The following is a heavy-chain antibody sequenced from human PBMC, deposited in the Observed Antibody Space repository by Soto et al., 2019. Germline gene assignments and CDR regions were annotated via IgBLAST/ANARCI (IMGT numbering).Heavy chain of an antibody. V-gene: IGHV3-48*02. Sequence: EVQLVESGGGLVQPGGSLRLSCAASGFTFSSYSMNWVRQAPGKGLEWVSYISSSSSTIYYADSVKGRFTISRDNAKNSLYLQINSLRDEDKAVDYCATFEAAAPGCYYYGMDVWGQGTTVTVSS. CDR1: GFTFSSYS. D-gene: IGHD6-13*01. J-gene: IGHJ6*02. CDR2: ISSSSSTI. CDR3: ATFEAAAPGCYYYGMDV.